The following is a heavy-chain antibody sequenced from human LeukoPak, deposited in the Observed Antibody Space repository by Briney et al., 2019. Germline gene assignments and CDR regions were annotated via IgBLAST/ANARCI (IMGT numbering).Heavy chain of an antibody. V-gene: IGHV1-69*05. J-gene: IGHJ4*02. CDR3: ARPSAEGPYYFDY. CDR1: GGTFSSYA. CDR2: IIPIFGTA. Sequence: SVKVSCKASGGTFSSYAISWVRQAPGQGLEWMGGIIPIFGTANYAQKFQGRVTITRDTSASTAYMELSSLRSEDTAVYYCARPSAEGPYYFDYWGQGTLVTVSS.